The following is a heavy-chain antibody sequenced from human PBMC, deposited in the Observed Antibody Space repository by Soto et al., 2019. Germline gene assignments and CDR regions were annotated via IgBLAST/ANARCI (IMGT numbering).Heavy chain of an antibody. J-gene: IGHJ4*02. V-gene: IGHV4-4*07. D-gene: IGHD1-26*01. CDR2: IFINGNT. CDR3: ARSGGSYKFDS. CDR1: SGSVSTYY. Sequence: SETLSLTCTVPSGSVSTYYWSWIRQPAGKGLEWIGRIFINGNTNYNPSHRRRVSMSVDTSKGQFSLNLTSVPVADTAVYFCARSGGSYKFDSWGQGILVTVSS.